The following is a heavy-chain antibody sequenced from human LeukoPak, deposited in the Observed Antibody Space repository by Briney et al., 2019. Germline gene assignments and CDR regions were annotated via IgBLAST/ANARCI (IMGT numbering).Heavy chain of an antibody. CDR1: GFTFSSYG. D-gene: IGHD2-15*01. Sequence: PGGSLRLSCAASGFTFSSYGMHWVRQAPGKGLEWVAFIRYDGSNKYYADSVKGRFTISRDNSKNTLYLQMNSLRAEDTAVYYCARGFPAHYFVVVVAARAWLDYWGQGTLVTVSS. V-gene: IGHV3-30*02. CDR2: IRYDGSNK. J-gene: IGHJ4*02. CDR3: ARGFPAHYFVVVVAARAWLDY.